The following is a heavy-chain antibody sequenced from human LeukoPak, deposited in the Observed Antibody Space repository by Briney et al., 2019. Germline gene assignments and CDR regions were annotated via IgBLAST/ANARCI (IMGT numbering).Heavy chain of an antibody. CDR2: VYYTGST. Sequence: PSETLSLTCTVSGGSVTSGGYYWSWIRQHPGKGLEWIGYVYYTGSTYYNPSLKSRVTISPDTSKNQFSLKVSSVTAADTAVYYCARISVGRYGMDVWGQGTTVTVSS. V-gene: IGHV4-31*03. CDR1: GGSVTSGGYY. J-gene: IGHJ6*02. CDR3: ARISVGRYGMDV. D-gene: IGHD2-2*01.